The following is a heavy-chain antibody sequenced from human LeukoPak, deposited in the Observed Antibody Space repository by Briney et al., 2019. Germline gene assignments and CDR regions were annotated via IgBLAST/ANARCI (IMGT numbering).Heavy chain of an antibody. J-gene: IGHJ4*02. CDR2: ISGSGGST. Sequence: GGSLRLSCAASGLTFSSYAMSWVRQAPGKGLEWVSAISGSGGSTYYADSVKGRFTISRDNSKNTLYLQMNSLRAEDTAVYYCAKGPTYYYDSSGYCFDYWGQGTLVTVSS. CDR3: AKGPTYYYDSSGYCFDY. D-gene: IGHD3-22*01. CDR1: GLTFSSYA. V-gene: IGHV3-23*01.